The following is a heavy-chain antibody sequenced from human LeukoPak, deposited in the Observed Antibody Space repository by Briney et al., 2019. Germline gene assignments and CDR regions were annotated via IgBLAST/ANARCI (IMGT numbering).Heavy chain of an antibody. CDR2: IYPGDSDT. D-gene: IGHD3-9*01. J-gene: IGHJ4*02. CDR3: ARRQYDILTGYPFDY. CDR1: GYSFTSYW. V-gene: IGHV5-51*01. Sequence: GESLKISCKGSGYSFTSYWIGWVRQMPGKGLEWMGIIYPGDSDTRYSPSFQGQVTISADKSISTAYLQWSSLKASDTAIYYCARRQYDILTGYPFDYWGQGTLVTVSS.